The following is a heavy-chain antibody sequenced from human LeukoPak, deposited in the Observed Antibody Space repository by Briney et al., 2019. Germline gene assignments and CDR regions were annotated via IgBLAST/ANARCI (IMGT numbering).Heavy chain of an antibody. J-gene: IGHJ4*02. CDR3: ASDSSGWYNRYYFDY. D-gene: IGHD6-19*01. V-gene: IGHV3-23*01. Sequence: GGSLRLSCAASGFTFSIYAMSWVRQAPGKGLEWVSAISGSGGSTYYADSVKGRFTISRDNAKNSLYLQMNSLRAEDTAVYYCASDSSGWYNRYYFDYWGQGTLVTVSS. CDR2: ISGSGGST. CDR1: GFTFSIYA.